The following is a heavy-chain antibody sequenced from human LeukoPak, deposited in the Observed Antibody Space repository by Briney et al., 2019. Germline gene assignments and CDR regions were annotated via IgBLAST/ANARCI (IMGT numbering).Heavy chain of an antibody. CDR3: AKGARGSYYFDY. CDR1: GFTFSSYG. D-gene: IGHD3-10*01. CDR2: ISYDGSNK. J-gene: IGHJ4*02. V-gene: IGHV3-30*18. Sequence: PGRSLRLSCAASGFTFSSYGMHWVRQAPGKGLEWVAVISYDGSNKYYADSVKGRFTISRDNAKNTLYLQMNSLRAEDTAVYYCAKGARGSYYFDYWGQGTLVTVSS.